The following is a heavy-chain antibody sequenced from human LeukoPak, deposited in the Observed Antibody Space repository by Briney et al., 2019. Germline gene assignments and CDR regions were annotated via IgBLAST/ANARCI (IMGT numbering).Heavy chain of an antibody. V-gene: IGHV4-30-2*01. CDR1: GGPISSGGFS. Sequence: SETLSLTCTVSGGPISSGGFSWTWIRQPPGKGLKWIGYIFQSVSPSYNPSLRSRVTISVDTSTNQFSLRLNSVTAADTAMYYCARDRAGLGLLDFWGQGTMVIVFS. D-gene: IGHD1-26*01. CDR2: IFQSVSP. CDR3: ARDRAGLGLLDF. J-gene: IGHJ3*01.